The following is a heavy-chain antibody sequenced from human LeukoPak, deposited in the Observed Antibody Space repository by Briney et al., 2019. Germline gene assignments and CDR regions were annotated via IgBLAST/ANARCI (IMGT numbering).Heavy chain of an antibody. CDR3: LGYYYGSGSYYSGVDY. J-gene: IGHJ4*02. CDR1: GFTFSSYA. D-gene: IGHD3-10*01. V-gene: IGHV3-30*14. CDR2: ISYDGSNK. Sequence: PGGSLRLSCAASGFTFSSYAMHWVRQAPGKGLEWVAFISYDGSNKYYADSVKGRFTISRDNSKNTLYLQMNSLRAEDTAVYYCLGYYYGSGSYYSGVDYWGQGTLVTVSS.